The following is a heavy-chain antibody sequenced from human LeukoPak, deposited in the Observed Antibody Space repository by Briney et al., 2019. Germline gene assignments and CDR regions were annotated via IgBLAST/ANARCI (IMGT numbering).Heavy chain of an antibody. V-gene: IGHV4-34*01. CDR1: GDSISSYY. CDR3: ARGPPADIVVVPAAPTFDY. CDR2: INHSGST. J-gene: IGHJ4*02. D-gene: IGHD2-2*01. Sequence: PSETLSLTCTVSGDSISSYYWSWIRQPPGKGLEWIGEINHSGSTNYNPSLKSRVTISVDTSKNQFSLKLSSVTAADTAVYYCARGPPADIVVVPAAPTFDYWAREPWSPSPQ.